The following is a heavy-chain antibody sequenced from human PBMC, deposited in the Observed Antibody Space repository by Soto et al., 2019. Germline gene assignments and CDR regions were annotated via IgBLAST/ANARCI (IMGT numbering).Heavy chain of an antibody. CDR3: ARWWMSAPRFDP. CDR1: GGSISSGGYS. V-gene: IGHV4-30-2*01. Sequence: QLQLQESGSGLVKPSQTLSLTCAVSGGSISSGGYSWSWIGQPPGKGLEWIGYIYHSGSTYYNPSLKSRVTISVDTAKNQFSLKLSSVTAADTAVYYCARWWMSAPRFDPWGQGTLVTVSS. D-gene: IGHD2-8*01. CDR2: IYHSGST. J-gene: IGHJ5*02.